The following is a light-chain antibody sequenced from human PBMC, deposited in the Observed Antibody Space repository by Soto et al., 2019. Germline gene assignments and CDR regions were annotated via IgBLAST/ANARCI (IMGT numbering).Light chain of an antibody. J-gene: IGLJ2*01. CDR3: QSYDISLSVSVV. CDR1: SSNIGAGYD. CDR2: GNT. Sequence: QSVLPQPPSVSGAPGQRVTISCTGSSSNIGAGYDVQWYQQLPGAAPRLLIFGNTNRPSGVPDRFSGSRSGTSASLAISGLQAEDEADYYCQSYDISLSVSVVFGGGTKVTVL. V-gene: IGLV1-40*01.